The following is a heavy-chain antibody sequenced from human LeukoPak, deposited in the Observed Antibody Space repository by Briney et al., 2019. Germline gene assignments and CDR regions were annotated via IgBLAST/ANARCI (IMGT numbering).Heavy chain of an antibody. D-gene: IGHD2-2*01. J-gene: IGHJ5*02. V-gene: IGHV3-30-3*01. Sequence: GRSLRLSRAASGFSLSNYAMHWVRQAPGKGLEWVAVVSYDGSNKYYADSVRGRSTISRDTSKNTLYLQMNSLRAEDTAVYYCARDADIVVVPAAVGIDPWGQGTLVIVSS. CDR1: GFSLSNYA. CDR2: VSYDGSNK. CDR3: ARDADIVVVPAAVGIDP.